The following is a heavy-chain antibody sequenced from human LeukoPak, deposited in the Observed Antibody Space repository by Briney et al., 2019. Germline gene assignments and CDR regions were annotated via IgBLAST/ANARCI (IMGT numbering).Heavy chain of an antibody. Sequence: GSSVKVSCKASGGTFSSYAISWVRQAPGQGLEWMGGIIPIFGTANYAQKFQGRVTITADESTSTAYMELSSLRSEDTAVYYCARGGTSFLPIAAAGTAFDIWGQGTTVTVSS. D-gene: IGHD6-13*01. CDR2: IIPIFGTA. CDR1: GGTFSSYA. J-gene: IGHJ3*02. V-gene: IGHV1-69*01. CDR3: ARGGTSFLPIAAAGTAFDI.